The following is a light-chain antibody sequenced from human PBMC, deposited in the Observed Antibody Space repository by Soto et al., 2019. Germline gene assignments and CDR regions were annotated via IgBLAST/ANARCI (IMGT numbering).Light chain of an antibody. J-gene: IGKJ1*01. V-gene: IGKV1-27*01. CDR2: AAS. Sequence: DIQMTQSPSSLSASVGDRVTITCRASQGISNYLAWYQQKPGKVPKLLIYAASTLPSGIPSRFSGSGSGTAFTLTTSSLQPEDVPTYYCQKYNSAPRTFGQGNKVEIK. CDR3: QKYNSAPRT. CDR1: QGISNY.